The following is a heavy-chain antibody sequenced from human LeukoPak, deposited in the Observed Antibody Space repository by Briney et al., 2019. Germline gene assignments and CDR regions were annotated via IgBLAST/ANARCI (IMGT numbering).Heavy chain of an antibody. CDR2: ISWNSGSI. J-gene: IGHJ4*02. CDR3: AKPGQTVAGTGYFDY. D-gene: IGHD6-19*01. CDR1: GFTFDDYA. Sequence: GGSLRLSCAASGFTFDDYAMHWVRQAPGKGLEWVSGISWNSGSIGYADSVKGRFTISRDNAKNSLYLQMNSLRTEDTALYYCAKPGQTVAGTGYFDYWGQGTLVTVSS. V-gene: IGHV3-9*01.